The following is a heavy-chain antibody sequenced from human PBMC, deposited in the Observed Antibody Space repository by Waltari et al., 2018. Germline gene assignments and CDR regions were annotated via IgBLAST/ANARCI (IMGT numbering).Heavy chain of an antibody. CDR1: GGTLSSYA. J-gene: IGHJ6*02. D-gene: IGHD5-12*01. CDR2: IIPIFGTA. V-gene: IGHV1-69*05. Sequence: QVQLVQSGAEVKKPGSSVKVSCKASGGTLSSYAISWVRQAPGQGLEWMGGIIPIFGTANYAQKFQGRVTITTDESTSTAYMELSSLRSEDTAVYYCARVYSGYDFMDYYYGMDVWGQGTTVTVSS. CDR3: ARVYSGYDFMDYYYGMDV.